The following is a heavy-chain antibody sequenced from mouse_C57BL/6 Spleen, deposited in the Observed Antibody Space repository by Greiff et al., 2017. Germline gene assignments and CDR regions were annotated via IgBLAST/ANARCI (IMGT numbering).Heavy chain of an antibody. CDR2: SNPSTGGT. CDR3: ARRGSPYWYFDV. CDR1: GYSFTGYY. Sequence: DVQLQESGPELVKPGASVKISCKASGYSFTGYYMNWVKQSPEKSLEWIGESNPSTGGTTYNQKFKATATLTVDKSSSTAYMQLKSLTSEDSAVYYCARRGSPYWYFDVWGTGTTVTVSS. V-gene: IGHV1-42*01. J-gene: IGHJ1*03.